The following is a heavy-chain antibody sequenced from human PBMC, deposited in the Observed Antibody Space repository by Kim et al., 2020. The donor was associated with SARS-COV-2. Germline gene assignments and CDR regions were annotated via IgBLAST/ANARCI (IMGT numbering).Heavy chain of an antibody. CDR3: AKDPRYCSGGSCYSGY. V-gene: IGHV3-23*01. J-gene: IGHJ4*02. Sequence: VKGRFTISRDNSKNTLYLQMNSLGAEDTAVYYCAKDPRYCSGGSCYSGYWGQGTLVTVSS. D-gene: IGHD2-15*01.